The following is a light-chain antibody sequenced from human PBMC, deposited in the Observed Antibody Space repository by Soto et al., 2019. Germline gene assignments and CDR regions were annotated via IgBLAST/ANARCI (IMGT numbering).Light chain of an antibody. V-gene: IGLV1-40*01. J-gene: IGLJ1*01. CDR3: QSYDSTLSAPYV. CDR1: SSNIGAGYD. CDR2: GNI. Sequence: QSVLTQPPSVSGAPGQRVTISCTGSSSNIGAGYDVHWYQQRPGTAPKLLIFGNINRPSGVPDRFSGSKPGTSASLAITGLQAEDEGDYYCQSYDSTLSAPYVFGTGTK.